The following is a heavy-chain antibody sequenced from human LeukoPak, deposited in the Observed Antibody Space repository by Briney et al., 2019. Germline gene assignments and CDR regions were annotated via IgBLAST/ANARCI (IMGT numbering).Heavy chain of an antibody. J-gene: IGHJ5*02. V-gene: IGHV1-2*06. CDR1: GYTFTGYY. CDR3: ARDGAAASLKRLSRPNDWFDP. Sequence: GASVKVSCKASGYTFTGYYMHWVRQAPGQGLEWMGRINPNSGGTNYAQKFQGRVTMTTDTSTSTAYMELRSLRSDDTAVYYCARDGAAASLKRLSRPNDWFDPWGQGTLVTVSS. CDR2: INPNSGGT. D-gene: IGHD3-16*02.